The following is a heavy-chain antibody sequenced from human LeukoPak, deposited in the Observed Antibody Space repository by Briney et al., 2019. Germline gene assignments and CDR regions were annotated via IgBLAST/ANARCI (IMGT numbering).Heavy chain of an antibody. Sequence: GASVKVSCKASGYTFTSYGISWVRQAPGQGLEWMGWISAYNGNTNYAQKLQGRVTMTTDTSTSTAYMELRSLRSDDTAVYYCARDSSSWYYYHYMDVWGKGTTVTVSS. CDR1: GYTFTSYG. CDR2: ISAYNGNT. V-gene: IGHV1-18*01. J-gene: IGHJ6*03. D-gene: IGHD6-13*01. CDR3: ARDSSSWYYYHYMDV.